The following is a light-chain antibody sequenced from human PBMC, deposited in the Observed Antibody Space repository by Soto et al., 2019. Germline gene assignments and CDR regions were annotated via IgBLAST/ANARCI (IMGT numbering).Light chain of an antibody. V-gene: IGLV2-14*01. J-gene: IGLJ2*01. Sequence: QSALTQPASVSGSPGQSITISCTGTSSDLGAYNSVSWYQHHPGKAPKLLIYEVSDRPSGVSNRFSGSKSGNTASLTISGLQAEDEGDYYCSSYTTSSALYVVFGGGTQLTVL. CDR3: SSYTTSSALYVV. CDR2: EVS. CDR1: SSDLGAYNS.